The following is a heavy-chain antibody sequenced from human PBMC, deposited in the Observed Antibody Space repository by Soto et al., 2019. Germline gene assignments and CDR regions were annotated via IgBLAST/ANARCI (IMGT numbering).Heavy chain of an antibody. J-gene: IGHJ4*02. CDR3: AIQDLAYCGADCYSRQFDY. CDR2: IIPIFGTA. V-gene: IGHV1-69*06. CDR1: GGTFSSYA. Sequence: SVKVSCKTSGGTFSSYAISWVRQAPGQGLEWMGGIIPIFGTANYAQQFQGRVTITADKSTSTAYMELSSLRSEDTAVYYCAIQDLAYCGADCYSRQFDYWGQGTLVTVSS. D-gene: IGHD2-21*02.